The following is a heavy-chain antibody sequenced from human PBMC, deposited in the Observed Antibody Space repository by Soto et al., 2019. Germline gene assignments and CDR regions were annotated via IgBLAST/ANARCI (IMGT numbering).Heavy chain of an antibody. Sequence: PSETLSLTCTVSGGSISSYYWSWIRQPPGKGLEWIGYIYYSGSTNYNPSLKSRVTISVDTSKNQFSLKLSSVTAADTAVYYCARHRGSSGWYWDDDYWGQGTLVTVSS. J-gene: IGHJ4*02. D-gene: IGHD6-19*01. V-gene: IGHV4-59*08. CDR3: ARHRGSSGWYWDDDY. CDR2: IYYSGST. CDR1: GGSISSYY.